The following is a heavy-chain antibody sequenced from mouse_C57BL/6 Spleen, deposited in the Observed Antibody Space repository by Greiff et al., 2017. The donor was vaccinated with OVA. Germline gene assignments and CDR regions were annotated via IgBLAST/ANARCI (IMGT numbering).Heavy chain of an antibody. Sequence: VQLKESGPVLVKPGPSVKISCKASGFTFTDYYMHWVKQSHGKSLEWIGLVYPYNGGTSYNQKFKGKATLTVDTSSSTAYMELNSLTSEDSAVYYCARGDYYGSREDWYFDVWGTGTTVTVSS. J-gene: IGHJ1*03. CDR1: GFTFTDYY. CDR2: VYPYNGGT. V-gene: IGHV1-36*01. D-gene: IGHD1-1*01. CDR3: ARGDYYGSREDWYFDV.